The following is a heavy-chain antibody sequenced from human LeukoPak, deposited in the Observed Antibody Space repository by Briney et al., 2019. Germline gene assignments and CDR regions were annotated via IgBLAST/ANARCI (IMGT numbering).Heavy chain of an antibody. CDR2: IHPSGDIT. J-gene: IGHJ4*02. V-gene: IGHV1-46*01. D-gene: IGHD3-10*01. CDR1: GYTFTNHY. Sequence: GASVKVSCKASGYTFTNHYMHWVRQAPGQGLEWLGIIHPSGDITNYAQRFQGRVTMTRDTSTSTVYMELSSLRSEDTAVYYCVREFAMRYYYGSGSYLTSRPFDYWGQGTLVTVSS. CDR3: VREFAMRYYYGSGSYLTSRPFDY.